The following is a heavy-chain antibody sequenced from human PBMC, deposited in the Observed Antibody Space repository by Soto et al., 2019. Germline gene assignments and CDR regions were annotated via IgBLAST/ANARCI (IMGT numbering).Heavy chain of an antibody. D-gene: IGHD6-19*01. CDR1: GFTFTSYS. J-gene: IGHJ6*02. CDR2: INSISVTT. Sequence: EVQVVESGGGLVQPGGSLRLSCAASGFTFTSYSMNWVRQAPGKGLEWLSYINSISVTTYYADSVKGRFTISRDNAENSLFLEMNSLRDEDTAVYYCARTFSAGWPGYYGMDVWGQGTTVTVSS. V-gene: IGHV3-48*02. CDR3: ARTFSAGWPGYYGMDV.